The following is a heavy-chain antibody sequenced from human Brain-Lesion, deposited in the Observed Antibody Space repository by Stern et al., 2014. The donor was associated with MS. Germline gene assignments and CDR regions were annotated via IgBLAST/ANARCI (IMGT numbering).Heavy chain of an antibody. D-gene: IGHD3-16*01. CDR1: GYTLTELS. CDR3: ATLAARLYDYVGGSSNWFDP. Sequence: QVQLLQSGAEVKKPGASVKVSCEVSGYTLTELSMHWVRQAPGKGLEWMGGFDPEAGETIYAPKFQGRVTMTEDTSTDTAYMELSSLRSEDTAVYYCATLAARLYDYVGGSSNWFDPWGQGTLVTVSS. V-gene: IGHV1-24*01. J-gene: IGHJ5*02. CDR2: FDPEAGET.